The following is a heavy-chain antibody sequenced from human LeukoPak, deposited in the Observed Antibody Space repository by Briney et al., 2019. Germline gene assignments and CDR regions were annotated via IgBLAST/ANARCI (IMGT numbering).Heavy chain of an antibody. J-gene: IGHJ5*02. CDR1: GYTFTGYY. CDR2: INPKSGGT. CDR3: AREDIVVVVASTGWFDP. D-gene: IGHD2-15*01. V-gene: IGHV1-2*02. Sequence: ASVKVSCKASGYTFTGYYMHWVRQAPGQGLELMGWINPKSGGTNYAQKFQGRVTMTRDTSISTAYMELSRLRSDDTAVYYCAREDIVVVVASTGWFDPWGQGTLVTVSS.